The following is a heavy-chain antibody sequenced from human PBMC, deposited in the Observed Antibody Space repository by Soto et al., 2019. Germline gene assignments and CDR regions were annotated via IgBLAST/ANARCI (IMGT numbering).Heavy chain of an antibody. Sequence: EVQLVESGGGLVQPGGSLRLSCAASGFTFSSYWMSWVRQAPGKGLEWVANIKQDGSEKYYVDSVKGRFTISRDNAKNSLYLQMNSLRAEDTAVYYCARSPPLGSSSWYSPYYYYGIVVLCQGTTVPASS. CDR1: GFTFSSYW. V-gene: IGHV3-7*01. D-gene: IGHD6-13*01. CDR3: ARSPPLGSSSWYSPYYYYGIVV. CDR2: IKQDGSEK. J-gene: IGHJ6*02.